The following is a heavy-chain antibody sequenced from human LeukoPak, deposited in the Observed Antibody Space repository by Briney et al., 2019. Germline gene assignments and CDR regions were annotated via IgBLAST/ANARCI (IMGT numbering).Heavy chain of an antibody. CDR1: GFTFSSYA. D-gene: IGHD6-13*01. CDR3: AKKPVGRAAGYYFDY. CDR2: ISGSGGST. V-gene: IGHV3-23*01. Sequence: PGASLRLSCAASGFTFSSYAMSWVRQAPGKGLEWVSAISGSGGSTYYADSVKGRFTISRDNSKSTLYLQMNSLRAEDTAVYYCAKKPVGRAAGYYFDYWGQGTLVTASS. J-gene: IGHJ4*02.